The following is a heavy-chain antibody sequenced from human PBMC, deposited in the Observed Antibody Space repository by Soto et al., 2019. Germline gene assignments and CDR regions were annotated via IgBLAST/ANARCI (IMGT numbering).Heavy chain of an antibody. J-gene: IGHJ3*02. CDR3: ARVYGYCGGDCSYAFDI. V-gene: IGHV3-74*01. CDR2: INSDGSST. CDR1: GFTFSSYW. D-gene: IGHD2-21*02. Sequence: GGSLRLSCAASGFTFSSYWMHWVRQAPGKGLVWVSRINSDGSSTSYADSVKGRFTISRDNAKNTLYLQMNSLRDEDTAVYYCARVYGYCGGDCSYAFDIWGQGTMVTVSS.